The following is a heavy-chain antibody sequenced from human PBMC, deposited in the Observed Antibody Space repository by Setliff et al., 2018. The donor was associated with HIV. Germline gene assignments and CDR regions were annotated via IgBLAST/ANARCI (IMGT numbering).Heavy chain of an antibody. CDR3: AKDISSYGDYTDYFDY. Sequence: PGGSLRLSCAASGFTFNTYSMNWVRQAPGKGLEWVSSVSDSSSYIYYADSVKGRFTISRDNAKNTLYLQMNSLRAEDTAVYYCAKDISSYGDYTDYFDYWGQGTLVTVS. CDR1: GFTFNTYS. CDR2: VSDSSSYI. D-gene: IGHD4-17*01. J-gene: IGHJ4*02. V-gene: IGHV3-21*04.